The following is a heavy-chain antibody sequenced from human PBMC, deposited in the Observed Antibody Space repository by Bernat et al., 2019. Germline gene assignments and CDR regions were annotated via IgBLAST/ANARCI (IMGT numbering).Heavy chain of an antibody. V-gene: IGHV3-23*01. CDR3: AMIGGGDY. Sequence: EVQLLESGGGLVQPGGSLRLSCAASGFTFSTYDMTWVRQAPGKGLEWVSTITSSGFSTSFADSVKGRFTISRDNSENTVFLQMSSLTADDTAVYYCAMIGGGDYWGQGTLVTVSS. J-gene: IGHJ4*02. CDR1: GFTFSTYD. D-gene: IGHD3-16*01. CDR2: ITSSGFST.